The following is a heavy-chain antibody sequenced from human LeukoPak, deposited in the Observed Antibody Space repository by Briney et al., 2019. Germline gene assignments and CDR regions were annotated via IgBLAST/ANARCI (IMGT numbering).Heavy chain of an antibody. J-gene: IGHJ6*03. D-gene: IGHD1-1*01. Sequence: SETLSLTCTVSGGSISSYYWSWIRQPPGKGLEWIGYIYYSGSTNYNPSLKSRVTISVDTSKNQFSLKLGSVTAADTAVYYCARVSWFPGTSYYYMDVWGKGTTVTVSS. CDR3: ARVSWFPGTSYYYMDV. V-gene: IGHV4-59*01. CDR1: GGSISSYY. CDR2: IYYSGST.